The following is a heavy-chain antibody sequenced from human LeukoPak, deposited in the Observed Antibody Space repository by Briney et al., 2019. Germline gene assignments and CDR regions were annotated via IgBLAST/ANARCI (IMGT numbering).Heavy chain of an antibody. CDR2: IYYSGST. V-gene: IGHV4-59*08. CDR3: ARLSGGDYGGNSVYYYYGMDV. CDR1: GGSISSYY. Sequence: SETLSLTCTVSGGSISSYYWSWIRQPPGKGLEWIGYIYYSGSTNYSPSLKSRVTISVDTSKNQFSLKLSSVTAADTAVYYCARLSGGDYGGNSVYYYYGMDVWGQGTTVTVSS. J-gene: IGHJ6*02. D-gene: IGHD4-23*01.